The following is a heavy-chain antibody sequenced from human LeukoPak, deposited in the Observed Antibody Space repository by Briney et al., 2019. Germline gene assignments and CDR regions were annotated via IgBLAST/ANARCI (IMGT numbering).Heavy chain of an antibody. Sequence: SETLSLTCTVSGGSISSSSYYWGWIRQPPGKGLEWIRSMYYSGSTNYNPSLKSRVTISVDTSKNQFSLKVSSVTAADTAVYFCARGPYKYDGSGAFDIWGQGTKVTVSS. V-gene: IGHV4-39*07. CDR2: MYYSGST. CDR1: GGSISSSSYY. CDR3: ARGPYKYDGSGAFDI. D-gene: IGHD3-22*01. J-gene: IGHJ3*02.